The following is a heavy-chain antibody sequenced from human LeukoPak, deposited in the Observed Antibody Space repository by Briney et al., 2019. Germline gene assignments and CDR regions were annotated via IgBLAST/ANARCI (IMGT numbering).Heavy chain of an antibody. V-gene: IGHV4-30-4*01. D-gene: IGHD4-17*01. CDR2: IYYSGST. J-gene: IGHJ4*02. CDR1: GGSISSGDYY. Sequence: SETLSLTCTVSGGSISSGDYYWSWIRQPPGKGLEWIGYIYYSGSTYYNPSLKSRVTISVDTSKNQFSLKLSSVTAADTAVYYCAREDHDYGMGYWGQGTLVTVSS. CDR3: AREDHDYGMGY.